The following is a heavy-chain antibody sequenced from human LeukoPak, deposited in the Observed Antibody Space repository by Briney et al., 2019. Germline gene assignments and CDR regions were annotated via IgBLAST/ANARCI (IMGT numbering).Heavy chain of an antibody. CDR3: ARVRIAVAGIDAFDI. V-gene: IGHV1-2*02. CDR1: GYTFTGYY. Sequence: SVKVSCKASGYTFTGYYMHWVRQAPGQGLEWMGWINPNSGGTNYAQKFQGRVTMTRDTSTSTVYMELSSLRSEDTAVYYCARVRIAVAGIDAFDIWGQGTMVTVSS. D-gene: IGHD6-19*01. J-gene: IGHJ3*02. CDR2: INPNSGGT.